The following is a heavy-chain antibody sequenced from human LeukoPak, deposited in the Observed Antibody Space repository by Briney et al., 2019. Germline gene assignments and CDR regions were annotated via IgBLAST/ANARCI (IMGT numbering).Heavy chain of an antibody. V-gene: IGHV3-21*01. CDR1: GFTFSSYS. J-gene: IGHJ4*02. CDR2: MSSDSNYI. Sequence: PGGSLRLSCAASGFTFSSYSMNWVRQAPGKGLEWVSSMSSDSNYIYYADSVKGRLTISRDNAKNSLYLQMNSLRAGDTAVYYCVRDIAAGGHWGQGTLVTVSS. CDR3: VRDIAAGGH. D-gene: IGHD6-13*01.